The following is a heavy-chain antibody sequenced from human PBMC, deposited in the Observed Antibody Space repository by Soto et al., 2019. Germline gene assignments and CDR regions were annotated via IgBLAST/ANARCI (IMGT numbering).Heavy chain of an antibody. CDR3: ARRSSGKPFDP. J-gene: IGHJ5*02. V-gene: IGHV4-59*01. Sequence: SETLSLTCTVSGGSISSYYWSWIRQPPGKGLEWIGYIYYSGSTNYNPSLKSRVTISVDTSKNQFSLKLSSVTAADTAVYYCARRSSGKPFDPWGQGTLVTVSS. D-gene: IGHD1-26*01. CDR2: IYYSGST. CDR1: GGSISSYY.